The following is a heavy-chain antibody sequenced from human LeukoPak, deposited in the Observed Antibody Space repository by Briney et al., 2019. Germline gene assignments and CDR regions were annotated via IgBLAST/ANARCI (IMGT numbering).Heavy chain of an antibody. D-gene: IGHD3-16*01. CDR3: ARGGGLDV. Sequence: GGSLRLSCEASAFIFSGHWLNWVRQTPGKGLEWVASIKEEGSERQYVDSVKGRFSISRDNTKGSLVLQLSNLRAEDTAVYFCARGGGLDVWGQGATVTVSS. CDR2: IKEEGSER. V-gene: IGHV3-7*03. J-gene: IGHJ6*02. CDR1: AFIFSGHW.